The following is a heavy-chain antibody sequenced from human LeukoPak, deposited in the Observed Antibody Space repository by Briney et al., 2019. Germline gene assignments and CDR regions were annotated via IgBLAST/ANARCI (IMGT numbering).Heavy chain of an antibody. CDR1: GGPINNYY. V-gene: IGHV4-59*01. CDR3: ARYYFDSGGYYHLDY. J-gene: IGHJ4*02. D-gene: IGHD3-22*01. Sequence: SETLSLTCTVSGGPINNYYWNWIRQPPGKGLEWIGYNYYSGSTNYNPSLKSRVTIPVDRSKNQFSLKLNSVTAADTAVYYCARYYFDSGGYYHLDYWGQGTVVTVSS. CDR2: NYYSGST.